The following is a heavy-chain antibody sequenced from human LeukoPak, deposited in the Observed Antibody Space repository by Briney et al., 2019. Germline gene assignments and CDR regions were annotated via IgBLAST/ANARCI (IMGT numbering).Heavy chain of an antibody. J-gene: IGHJ4*02. CDR1: AFTVRTTY. D-gene: IGHD3-22*01. Sequence: PGGSLRLSCAASAFTVRTTYMSWVRQAPGKRLEWVSVLYTGGGTDHADSVKGRFTISRDNSKNTLSLQMNSLRVEDTAIYYCTRSGYRHPYHFDSWGQGTLVIVSS. CDR3: TRSGYRHPYHFDS. CDR2: LYTGGGT. V-gene: IGHV3-53*01.